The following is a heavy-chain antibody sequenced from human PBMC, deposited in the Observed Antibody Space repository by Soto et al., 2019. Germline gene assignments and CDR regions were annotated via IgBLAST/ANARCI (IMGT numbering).Heavy chain of an antibody. CDR3: AREPAVAGWYNWFDP. J-gene: IGHJ5*02. CDR1: GFTLEDYG. CDR2: INWNGGST. Sequence: PGGSLRLSCAASGFTLEDYGMSWVRQAPGKGLEWVSGINWNGGSTGYADSVKGRFTISRDNAKNSLYLQMNSLRAEDTAVYYSAREPAVAGWYNWFDPWGQGTLVIVSS. V-gene: IGHV3-20*04. D-gene: IGHD6-19*01.